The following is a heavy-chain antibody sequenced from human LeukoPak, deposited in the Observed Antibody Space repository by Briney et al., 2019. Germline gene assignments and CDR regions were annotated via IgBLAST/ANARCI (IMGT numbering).Heavy chain of an antibody. CDR3: ARRPVAAAVLDY. D-gene: IGHD6-13*01. V-gene: IGHV3-21*01. CDR1: GFTFSSYS. Sequence: GGSLRLSCAASGFTFSSYSMNWVRQAPGKGLEWVSSISSSSSYIYYADSVKGLFTISRDNAKNSLYLKMNSLRAEDTAVYYCARRPVAAAVLDYWGQGTLVTASS. J-gene: IGHJ4*02. CDR2: ISSSSSYI.